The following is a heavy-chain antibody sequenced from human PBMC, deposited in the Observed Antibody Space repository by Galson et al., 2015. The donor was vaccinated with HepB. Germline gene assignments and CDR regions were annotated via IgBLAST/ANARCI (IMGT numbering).Heavy chain of an antibody. CDR3: ARDRAYYYDSSGYYWGGLDY. CDR1: GFTFSSYA. Sequence: SLRLSCAASGFTFSSYAMHWVRQAPGKGLEWVAVISYDGSNKYYADSVKGRFTISRDNSKNTLYLQMNSLRAEDTAVYYCARDRAYYYDSSGYYWGGLDYWGQGTLVTVSS. CDR2: ISYDGSNK. J-gene: IGHJ4*02. D-gene: IGHD3-22*01. V-gene: IGHV3-30-3*01.